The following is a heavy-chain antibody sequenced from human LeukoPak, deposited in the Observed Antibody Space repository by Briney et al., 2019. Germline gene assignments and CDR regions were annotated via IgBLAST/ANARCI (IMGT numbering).Heavy chain of an antibody. CDR3: ASGGWSTMIVVVSPVDY. V-gene: IGHV4-4*09. CDR1: GGSISSYY. D-gene: IGHD3-22*01. CDR2: IYTSGST. J-gene: IGHJ4*02. Sequence: SETLSLTCTVSGGSISSYYWSWIRQPPGKGLEWIGYIYTSGSTNYNPSLKSRVTISVDTSKNQFSLKLSSVTAADTAVYYCASGGWSTMIVVVSPVDYWGQGTLVTVSS.